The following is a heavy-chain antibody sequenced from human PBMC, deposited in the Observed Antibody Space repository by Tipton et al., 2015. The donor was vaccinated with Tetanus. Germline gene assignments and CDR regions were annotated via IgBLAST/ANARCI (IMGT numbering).Heavy chain of an antibody. CDR1: GLSFSSYT. J-gene: IGHJ4*02. CDR3: VRGGMMYADY. D-gene: IGHD2-8*01. CDR2: MKQDGSEI. Sequence: LRLSCVASGLSFSSYTMSWVRQAPGKGLEWAATMKQDGSEIKYVDSVTGRFTISRDNAKNSLYLQLNSLRAEDTAVYYCVRGGMMYADYWGQGTLVTVSS. V-gene: IGHV3-7*03.